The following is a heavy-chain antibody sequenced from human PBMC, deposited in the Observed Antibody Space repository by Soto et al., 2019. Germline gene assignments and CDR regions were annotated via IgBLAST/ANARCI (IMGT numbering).Heavy chain of an antibody. CDR3: ARKPQRGFWAADYYYGMDV. Sequence: GGSLRISCAASGFTFSSYEMNWVRHAPGKGLEWVSYISSSGSTIYYADSVKGRFTISRDNAKNSLYLQMNSLRAEDTAVYYCARKPQRGFWAADYYYGMDVWGQGTTVTVSS. J-gene: IGHJ6*02. CDR1: GFTFSSYE. V-gene: IGHV3-48*03. CDR2: ISSSGSTI. D-gene: IGHD3-3*01.